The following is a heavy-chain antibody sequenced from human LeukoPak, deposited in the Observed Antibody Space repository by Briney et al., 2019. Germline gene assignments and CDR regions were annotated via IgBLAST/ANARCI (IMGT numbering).Heavy chain of an antibody. CDR1: GGSFSDYY. D-gene: IGHD3-9*01. Sequence: SETLSLTCAIYGGSFSDYYWSWIRQPPGEGLEWIGEINHSGSTNYNPSLKSRVTISVDTSKNQFSLKLISVTAADTAVYYCARGNILTGYYRGAYFDYWGQGTLVTVSS. CDR2: INHSGST. V-gene: IGHV4-34*01. CDR3: ARGNILTGYYRGAYFDY. J-gene: IGHJ4*02.